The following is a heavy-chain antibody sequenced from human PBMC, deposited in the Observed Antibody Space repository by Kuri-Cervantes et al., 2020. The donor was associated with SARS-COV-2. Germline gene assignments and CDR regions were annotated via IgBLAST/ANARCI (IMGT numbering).Heavy chain of an antibody. V-gene: IGHV3-21*01. Sequence: LSLTCAASGFTFSSYSMNWVRQAPGKGLEWVSSISSSSSYIYYADSVKGRFTISRDNAKNSLYLQMNSLRAEDTAVYYCARDDNSLDFWSGYGYYYGMDVWGQGTTVTVSS. CDR3: ARDDNSLDFWSGYGYYYGMDV. J-gene: IGHJ6*02. CDR2: ISSSSSYI. D-gene: IGHD3-3*01. CDR1: GFTFSSYS.